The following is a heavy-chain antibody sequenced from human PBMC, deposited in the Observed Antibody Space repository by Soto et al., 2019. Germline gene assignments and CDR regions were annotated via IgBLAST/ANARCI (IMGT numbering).Heavy chain of an antibody. CDR2: IFSNDEK. CDR1: GFSLSNARMG. D-gene: IGHD2-2*01. Sequence: SGPTLVNPTETLTLTCTVSGFSLSNARMGVSWIRQPPGKALEWLAHIFSNDEKSYSTSLKSRLTISKDTSKSQVVLTMTNMDPVDTATYYCARIWYCSSTSCYWFDPWGQGTLVTVSS. J-gene: IGHJ5*02. V-gene: IGHV2-26*01. CDR3: ARIWYCSSTSCYWFDP.